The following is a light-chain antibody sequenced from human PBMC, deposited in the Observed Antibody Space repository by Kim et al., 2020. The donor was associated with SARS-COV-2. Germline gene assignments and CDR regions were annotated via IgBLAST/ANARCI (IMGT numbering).Light chain of an antibody. CDR3: QKYDSAPLT. V-gene: IGKV1-27*01. Sequence: GDRVTLTCRASQDITYYLAWYQQKPGKVPQLLIYDAYTLQSGVPSRFSGSGSGTEFTLTINSLQPEDVATYYCQKYDSAPLTFGGGTKVDIK. CDR1: QDITYY. J-gene: IGKJ4*01. CDR2: DAY.